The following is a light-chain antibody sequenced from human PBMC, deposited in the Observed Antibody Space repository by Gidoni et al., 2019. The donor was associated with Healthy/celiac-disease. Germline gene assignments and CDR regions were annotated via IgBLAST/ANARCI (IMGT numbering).Light chain of an antibody. V-gene: IGKV3-11*01. Sequence: ESELTQSPATLSVSPGERATLSCMASQCVSSYLAWYQQKPGQAPRLRIHDASNRATGIPARFSGSGSGTDFTLTISSLEPEDFAVYYCQQRSNWPWTFGQGTKVEIK. J-gene: IGKJ1*01. CDR3: QQRSNWPWT. CDR1: QCVSSY. CDR2: DAS.